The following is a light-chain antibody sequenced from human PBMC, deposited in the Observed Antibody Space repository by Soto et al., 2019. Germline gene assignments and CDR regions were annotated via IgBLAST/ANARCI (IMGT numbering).Light chain of an antibody. J-gene: IGLJ1*01. CDR1: SSDVGGYNY. CDR3: SSYTSSSTYV. V-gene: IGLV2-14*01. Sequence: QSALTQPASVSGSPGQSITISCTGTSSDVGGYNYVSWYQQHPGKAPKLMIYDVSNRPSRVSNRFSGSKSGNTASLTISGLQAEDEAYYYCSSYTSSSTYVFGTVTKLTVL. CDR2: DVS.